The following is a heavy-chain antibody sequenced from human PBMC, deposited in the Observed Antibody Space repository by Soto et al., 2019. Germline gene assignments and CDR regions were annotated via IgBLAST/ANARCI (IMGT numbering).Heavy chain of an antibody. V-gene: IGHV3-23*01. D-gene: IGHD3-9*01. CDR3: ATRGYDILTGYRTLDY. J-gene: IGHJ4*02. Sequence: GCLRVSCATSGFTFRIYAMSWVRQAPGKGLEWVSAISGSGGSTYYADSVKGRFTISRDNSKNTLYLQMNSLRAEDTAVYYCATRGYDILTGYRTLDYWGQGTLVTVSS. CDR1: GFTFRIYA. CDR2: ISGSGGST.